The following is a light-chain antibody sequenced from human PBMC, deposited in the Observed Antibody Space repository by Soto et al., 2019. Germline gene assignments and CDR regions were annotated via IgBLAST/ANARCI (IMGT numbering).Light chain of an antibody. V-gene: IGKV1-39*01. CDR1: QNIANY. CDR2: AAS. J-gene: IGKJ5*01. Sequence: DIQMTQSPSSLSASVGDRVTITCRARQNIANYLNWYQQKPGKAPKLLIYAASSLPSGVPSRFSGSGFGTDFTLTVSSLQPEDSATYYCQQSYSPPPVTFGQGTRLEIK. CDR3: QQSYSPPPVT.